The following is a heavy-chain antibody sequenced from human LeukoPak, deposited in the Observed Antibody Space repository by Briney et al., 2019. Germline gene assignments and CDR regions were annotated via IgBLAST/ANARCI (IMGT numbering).Heavy chain of an antibody. CDR3: ARDPGGFGELFYYFDY. V-gene: IGHV3-21*01. CDR2: ISSSSSYI. Sequence: PGGSLRLSCAASGFTFSSYSMNWVRQAPGKGLEWVSSISSSSSYIYYADSVKGRFTISRDNAKNSLYLQMNSLRAEDTAVYYCARDPGGFGELFYYFDYWGQGTLVTVSS. J-gene: IGHJ4*02. D-gene: IGHD3-10*01. CDR1: GFTFSSYS.